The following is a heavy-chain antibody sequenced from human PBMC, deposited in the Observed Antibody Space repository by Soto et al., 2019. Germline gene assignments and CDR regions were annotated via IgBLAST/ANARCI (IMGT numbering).Heavy chain of an antibody. CDR1: GYTFTSYG. D-gene: IGHD2-2*01. CDR3: ARGGPEYCSSTSCYGYYYYYGMDV. V-gene: IGHV1-18*04. CDR2: ISAYSGNT. Sequence: QVQLVQSGAEVKKPGASVKVSCKASGYTFTSYGISWVRQAPGQGLEWMGWISAYSGNTNYAQKLQGRVTMTTDTSTSTAYMELRSLRSDDTAVYYCARGGPEYCSSTSCYGYYYYYGMDVWGQGTTVTVSS. J-gene: IGHJ6*02.